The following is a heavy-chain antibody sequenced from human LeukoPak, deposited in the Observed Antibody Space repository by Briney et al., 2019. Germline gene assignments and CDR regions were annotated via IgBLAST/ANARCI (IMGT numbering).Heavy chain of an antibody. CDR3: VRSLSDY. D-gene: IGHD3-16*01. CDR1: GFTLSSYA. CDR2: ISGSCGNT. J-gene: IGHJ4*02. Sequence: GGSLTLSCAASGFTLSSYAMSWVRQAPGKGLEWVSAISGSCGNTYYADSVKGRFTIYRDHPKNTLSPQINSLRRGDTAVYYCVRSLSDYWGQGTLVTVSS. V-gene: IGHV3-23*01.